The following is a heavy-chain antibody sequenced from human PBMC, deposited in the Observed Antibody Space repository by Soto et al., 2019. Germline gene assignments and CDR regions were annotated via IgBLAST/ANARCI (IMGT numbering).Heavy chain of an antibody. CDR3: ARRLTSTVSALGY. Sequence: QVHLVESGGGVVQAGRSLRLSCTASGLTFTSYAIHWVRQAPGKGLEWVSLISEDGGNKYFAGSVRGRFLISRDNSKNTVYLQMNSLRPEATAVYFCARRLTSTVSALGYWGQGTLVTVSS. D-gene: IGHD6-19*01. J-gene: IGHJ4*02. CDR1: GLTFTSYA. CDR2: ISEDGGNK. V-gene: IGHV3-30-3*01.